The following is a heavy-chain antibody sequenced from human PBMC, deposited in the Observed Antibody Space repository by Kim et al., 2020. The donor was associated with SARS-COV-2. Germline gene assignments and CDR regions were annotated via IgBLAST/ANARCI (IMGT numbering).Heavy chain of an antibody. V-gene: IGHV3-23*01. J-gene: IGHJ2*01. Sequence: YADSVKGRFTISRDNSKNTLYLQMNSLRAEDTAVYYCAKGKAAFHWYFDLWGRGTLVTVSS. D-gene: IGHD2-15*01. CDR3: AKGKAAFHWYFDL.